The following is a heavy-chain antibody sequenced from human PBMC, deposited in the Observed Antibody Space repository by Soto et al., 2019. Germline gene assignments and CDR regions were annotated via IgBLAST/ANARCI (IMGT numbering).Heavy chain of an antibody. V-gene: IGHV1-3*01. CDR1: GYTFTSYA. CDR3: ARPRINVEDFWSDYYSPPDY. D-gene: IGHD3-3*01. Sequence: GASVKVSCKASGYTFTSYAMHWVRQAPGQRLEWMGCINAGNGNTKYTQKFQGRVTFTRDTSASTAYMELSSLTSDDTAVYYCARPRINVEDFWSDYYSPPDYWGQGNLVTVS. J-gene: IGHJ4*02. CDR2: INAGNGNT.